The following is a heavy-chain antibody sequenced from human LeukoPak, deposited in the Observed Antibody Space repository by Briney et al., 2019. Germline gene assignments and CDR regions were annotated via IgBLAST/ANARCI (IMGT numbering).Heavy chain of an antibody. V-gene: IGHV1-18*01. D-gene: IGHD6-19*01. J-gene: IGHJ3*02. Sequence: ASVKVSCKASGYTFTSYGISWVRQAPGQGLEWMGWISAYNGNTNYAQKFQERVTITRDMSTSTAYMELSSLRSEDTAVYYCAADYSSGWSNGRDAFDIWGQGTMVTVSS. CDR1: GYTFTSYG. CDR3: AADYSSGWSNGRDAFDI. CDR2: ISAYNGNT.